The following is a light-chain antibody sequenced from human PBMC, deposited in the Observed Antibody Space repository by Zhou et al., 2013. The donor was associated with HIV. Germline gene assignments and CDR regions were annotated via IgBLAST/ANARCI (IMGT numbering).Light chain of an antibody. J-gene: IGKJ4*01. CDR1: QNIKS. CDR2: AAS. V-gene: IGKV1-39*01. Sequence: DIQMTQSPSSLSASVGDRVTITCRASQNIKSLNWYQQKPGRAPKVLIYAASSLESGVPTRFSGSGSGTDFTLTISSLQPEDFATYYCQQCSSFPLTFGGGTKGGDRT. CDR3: QQCSSFPLT.